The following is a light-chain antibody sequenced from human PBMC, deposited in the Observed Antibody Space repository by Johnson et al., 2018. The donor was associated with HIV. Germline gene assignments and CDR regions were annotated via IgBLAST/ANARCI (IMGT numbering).Light chain of an antibody. CDR2: ENN. J-gene: IGLJ1*01. CDR1: SSNIGNNY. Sequence: QSVLTQPPSVSAAPGQKVTISCSGSSSNIGNNYVSWYQQLPGTAPKLLIYENNKRPSGIPERFSGSKFGTSATLGITGLQTGDEADYYCGTWDSSLSAYVFGTGTKVTVL. CDR3: GTWDSSLSAYV. V-gene: IGLV1-51*02.